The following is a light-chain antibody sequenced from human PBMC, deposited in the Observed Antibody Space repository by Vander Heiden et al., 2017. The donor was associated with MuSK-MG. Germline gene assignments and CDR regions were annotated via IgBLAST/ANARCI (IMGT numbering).Light chain of an antibody. V-gene: IGLV6-57*01. Sequence: NFMLTQPHSVSAAPRKTVTISCTRSSGSIASNYVQWYQQRPGSSPTTVIYEDNQRPSGVPDRFSGSIDSSSNSASLTISGLKTEDEADYYCQSYDSSNVVFGGGTKLTVL. CDR1: SGSIASNY. CDR2: EDN. J-gene: IGLJ2*01. CDR3: QSYDSSNVV.